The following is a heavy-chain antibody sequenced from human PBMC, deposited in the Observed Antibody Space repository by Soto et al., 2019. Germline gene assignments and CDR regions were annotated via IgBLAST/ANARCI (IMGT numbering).Heavy chain of an antibody. CDR2: IYYSGTT. CDR1: GGSISTYY. CDR3: ARDRYASGY. Sequence: SETLSLTCTVSGGSISTYYWSWIRQPPGKGLEWIGCIYYSGTTNYNPSLKSRVTMSVDTSKNQFSLKLSSVTAADTAVYFRARDRYASGYWGQGTLVTVSS. J-gene: IGHJ4*02. V-gene: IGHV4-59*01. D-gene: IGHD6-19*01.